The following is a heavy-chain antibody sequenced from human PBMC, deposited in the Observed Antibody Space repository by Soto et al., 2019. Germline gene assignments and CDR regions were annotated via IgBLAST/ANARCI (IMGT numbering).Heavy chain of an antibody. Sequence: GGSLRLSCAASGFTFSSYAMHWVRQAPGKGLEWVAVISYEGSNKYYADSVKGRFTISRDNSKNTLYLQMNSLRAEDTAVYYCARVSIAAASPWYFDYWGQGTLVTVSS. V-gene: IGHV3-30-3*01. CDR1: GFTFSSYA. D-gene: IGHD6-13*01. CDR2: ISYEGSNK. J-gene: IGHJ4*02. CDR3: ARVSIAAASPWYFDY.